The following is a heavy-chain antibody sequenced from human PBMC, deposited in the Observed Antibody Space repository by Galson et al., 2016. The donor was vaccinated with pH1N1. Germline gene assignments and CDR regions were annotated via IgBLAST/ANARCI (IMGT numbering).Heavy chain of an antibody. Sequence: SLRLSCAASGFTFSSYGMHWVRQAPGKGLEWLAVISYDGSMKYYADSVKGRFLISRDNSRNTVYVQMNSLRTDDTAVYYCAREGYSGYYRLYYFDYWGQGTRVTVSS. J-gene: IGHJ4*02. CDR3: AREGYSGYYRLYYFDY. CDR2: ISYDGSMK. CDR1: GFTFSSYG. V-gene: IGHV3-30*03. D-gene: IGHD5-12*01.